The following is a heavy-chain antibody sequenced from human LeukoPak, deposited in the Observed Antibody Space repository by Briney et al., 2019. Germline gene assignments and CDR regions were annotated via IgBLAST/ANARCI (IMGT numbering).Heavy chain of an antibody. J-gene: IGHJ4*02. CDR2: VWYDGIKT. V-gene: IGHV3-33*01. Sequence: GGSLRLSCAASGFTFSSYAMHWVRQAPGKGLEWVAVVWYDGIKTYSPDSVKGRITISRDDSKNTLYLQMNSLRAEDTAVYHCARGVDYYDSSGTIDYWGQGTLVTVSS. CDR3: ARGVDYYDSSGTIDY. CDR1: GFTFSSYA. D-gene: IGHD3-22*01.